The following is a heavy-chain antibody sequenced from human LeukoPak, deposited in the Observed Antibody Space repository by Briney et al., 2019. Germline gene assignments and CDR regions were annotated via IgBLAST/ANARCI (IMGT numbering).Heavy chain of an antibody. CDR2: IRSKAYGGTT. CDR1: GFTFSSYS. Sequence: GGSLRLSCAASGFTFSSYSMNWVRQAPGKGLEWVGFIRSKAYGGTTEYAASVKGRFTISRDDSKSIAYLQMNSLKTEDTAVYYCTRDGTDYVWGSYRPFDYWGQGTLVTVSS. J-gene: IGHJ4*02. D-gene: IGHD3-16*02. V-gene: IGHV3-49*04. CDR3: TRDGTDYVWGSYRPFDY.